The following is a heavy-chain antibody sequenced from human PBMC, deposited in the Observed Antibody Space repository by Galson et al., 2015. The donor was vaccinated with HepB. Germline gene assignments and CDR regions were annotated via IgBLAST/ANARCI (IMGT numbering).Heavy chain of an antibody. CDR1: GFSLSNARMG. CDR3: ARQNRYYYYYYGMDV. Sequence: PALVKPTQTLTLTCTVSGFSLSNARMGVSWIRQPPGKALEWLAHIFSNDEKSYSTSLKSRLTISKDTSKSQVVLTMTNMDPVDTATYYCARQNRYYYYYYGMDVWGQGTTVTVSS. CDR2: IFSNDEK. V-gene: IGHV2-26*01. J-gene: IGHJ6*02.